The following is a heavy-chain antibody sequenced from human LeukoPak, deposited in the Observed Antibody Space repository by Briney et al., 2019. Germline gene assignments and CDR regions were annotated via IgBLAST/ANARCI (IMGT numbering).Heavy chain of an antibody. J-gene: IGHJ4*02. CDR1: RFTFSSYW. V-gene: IGHV3-7*01. Sequence: GGSLRLSRAASRFTFSSYWMHWVRQAPGKGLEWVGNIKQDGSGKYYVDSVKGRFTISRDNARNSLYLQMNSLRAEDTAVYYCARQFAMNFDYWGQGTLVTVSS. CDR3: ARQFAMNFDY. D-gene: IGHD5-24*01. CDR2: IKQDGSGK.